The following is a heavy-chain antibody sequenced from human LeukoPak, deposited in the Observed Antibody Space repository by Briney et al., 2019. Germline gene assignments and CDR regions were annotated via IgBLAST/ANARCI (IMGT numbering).Heavy chain of an antibody. CDR3: ARATVGATTGYYYYYMDV. Sequence: GGSLRLSCAASGFTFSSYWMSWVRQAPGKGLEWVANIKQDGSEKYYVDSVKGRFTISRDNAKNSLYLQMNSLRAEDTALYYCARATVGATTGYYYYYMDVWGKGTTVTVSS. D-gene: IGHD1-26*01. CDR2: IKQDGSEK. V-gene: IGHV3-7*03. J-gene: IGHJ6*03. CDR1: GFTFSSYW.